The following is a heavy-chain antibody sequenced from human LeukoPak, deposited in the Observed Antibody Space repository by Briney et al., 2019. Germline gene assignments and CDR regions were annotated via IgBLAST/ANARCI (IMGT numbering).Heavy chain of an antibody. D-gene: IGHD3-10*01. V-gene: IGHV6-1*01. Sequence: SQTLSLTCAISGDSVSGSPAVWNWIRQSPSRGLEWLGRAYYRSKWYIDYAVSVKGRITITPDTSKNQFSLQLNSVTPEDTAVYYCARGAVRGGTNFDYWGQGTLVTVSS. CDR3: ARGAVRGGTNFDY. J-gene: IGHJ4*02. CDR1: GDSVSGSPAV. CDR2: AYYRSKWYI.